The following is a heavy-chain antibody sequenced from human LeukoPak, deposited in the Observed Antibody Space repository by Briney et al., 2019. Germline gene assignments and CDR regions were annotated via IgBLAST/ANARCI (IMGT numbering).Heavy chain of an antibody. J-gene: IGHJ4*02. V-gene: IGHV3-30-3*01. CDR2: ISYDGSNK. D-gene: IGHD6-13*01. Sequence: GGSLRLSCAASGFTFSSYAMHWVRQAPGKGLEWVAVISYDGSNKYYADSVKGRFTISRDNSKNTLYLQMNSLRAEDTAVYYCARTSSWYVQFDYWGQGTLVTVSS. CDR1: GFTFSSYA. CDR3: ARTSSWYVQFDY.